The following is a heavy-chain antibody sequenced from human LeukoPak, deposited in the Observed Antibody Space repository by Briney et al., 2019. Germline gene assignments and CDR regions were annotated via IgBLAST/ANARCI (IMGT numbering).Heavy chain of an antibody. J-gene: IGHJ4*02. CDR3: AKDVYGDYGGLDY. CDR1: GFTFSTYA. D-gene: IGHD4-17*01. V-gene: IGHV3-23*01. Sequence: GESLRLSCAASGFTFSTYALSWVRQAPGKGLEWVSSIHGSDGSTYYADSVKGRFAISRDNSKNTLYLQMNSLRAEDTAVYYCAKDVYGDYGGLDYWGQGTLVTVSS. CDR2: IHGSDGST.